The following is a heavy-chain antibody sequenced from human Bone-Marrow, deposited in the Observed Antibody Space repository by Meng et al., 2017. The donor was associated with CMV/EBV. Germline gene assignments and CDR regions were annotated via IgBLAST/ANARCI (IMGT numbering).Heavy chain of an antibody. CDR2: MNPNSGNT. J-gene: IGHJ6*02. D-gene: IGHD3-3*01. CDR1: GYTFTSYD. Sequence: ASVKVSCKASGYTFTSYDINWVRQATGQGLEWMGWMNPNSGNTGYAQKFQGRVTMTRNTSISTAYMELSSLRSEDTAVYYCASSPTHADFYDFWSGYSRGLGYYYGMDFWGQGTMVTVSS. V-gene: IGHV1-8*01. CDR3: ASSPTHADFYDFWSGYSRGLGYYYGMDF.